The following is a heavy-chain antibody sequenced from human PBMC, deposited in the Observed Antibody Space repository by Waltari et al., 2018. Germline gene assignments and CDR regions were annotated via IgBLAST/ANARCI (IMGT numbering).Heavy chain of an antibody. CDR1: MFPSRNYA. CDR2: ITGSGLTT. V-gene: IGHV3-23*01. CDR3: AKEWEDTAMVAYYFDS. J-gene: IGHJ4*02. D-gene: IGHD5-18*01. Sequence: EVHLLESGGGLVQPGGSLRLSRTTSMFPSRNYALSWVRQAPGKGLEWVSAITGSGLTTYYADSVKGRFTVSRDNSRNTVFLQMNTLRGDDTAVYYCAKEWEDTAMVAYYFDSWGQGTLVTVSS.